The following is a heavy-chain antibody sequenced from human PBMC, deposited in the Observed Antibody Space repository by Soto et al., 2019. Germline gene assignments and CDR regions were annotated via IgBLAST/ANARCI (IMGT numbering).Heavy chain of an antibody. CDR2: IYYSGST. J-gene: IGHJ4*02. D-gene: IGHD2-15*01. Sequence: SETLSLTCTVSGGSISSSSYYWGWIRQPPGKGLEWIGSIYYSGSTYYNPSLKSRVTISVDTSKNQFSLKLSFVTAADTAVYYCARDYIKGGNFDYWGQGTLVTVSS. CDR3: ARDYIKGGNFDY. V-gene: IGHV4-39*07. CDR1: GGSISSSSYY.